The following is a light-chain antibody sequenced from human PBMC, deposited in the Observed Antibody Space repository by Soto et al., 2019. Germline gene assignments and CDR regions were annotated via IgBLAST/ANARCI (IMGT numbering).Light chain of an antibody. CDR1: SSTVGVFNV. CDR2: EGI. CDR3: GSYVGATTFV. J-gene: IGLJ1*01. V-gene: IGLV2-23*01. Sequence: QSALTQPASVSGSPGQSITISCTGTSSTVGVFNVVSWYQQHPGKAPKVIIYEGIKRPSGVSNRFSGSNSGSTASLTISGLQAEDEADYYRGSYVGATTFVFGTGTKVPV.